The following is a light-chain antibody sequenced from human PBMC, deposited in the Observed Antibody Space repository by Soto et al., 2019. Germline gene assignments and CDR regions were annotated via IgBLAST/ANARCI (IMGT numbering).Light chain of an antibody. Sequence: DIVMTQSPDSLAVSPGERATINCKSSQSVLNSSNNTNYLAWYQQKPGQPPKLLIYLASTRGSGIPDRFSGSGSGKGFALTISSLQAEDVAVYYCHQYDSTPSTFGQGTRLEIK. J-gene: IGKJ5*01. CDR3: HQYDSTPST. CDR1: QSVLNSSNNTNY. V-gene: IGKV4-1*01. CDR2: LAS.